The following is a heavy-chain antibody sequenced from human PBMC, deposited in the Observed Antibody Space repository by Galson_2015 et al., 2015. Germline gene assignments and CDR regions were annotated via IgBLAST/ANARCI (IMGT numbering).Heavy chain of an antibody. CDR3: AKTPNPEWEPSVYYYYYGMDV. V-gene: IGHV3-23*01. Sequence: SVRLSCAASGFTFSSYAMSWVRQAPGKGLEWVSAISGSGGSTYYADSVKGRFTISRDNSKNTLYLQMNSLRAEDTAVYYCAKTPNPEWEPSVYYYYYGMDVWGQGTTVTVSS. D-gene: IGHD1-26*01. CDR1: GFTFSSYA. J-gene: IGHJ6*02. CDR2: ISGSGGST.